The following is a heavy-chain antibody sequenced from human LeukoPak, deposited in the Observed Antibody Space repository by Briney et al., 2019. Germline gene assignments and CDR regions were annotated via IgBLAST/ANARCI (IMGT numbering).Heavy chain of an antibody. J-gene: IGHJ4*02. V-gene: IGHV4-34*01. D-gene: IGHD2-2*01. Sequence: SETLSLTCAVYGGSFSGYYWSWIRQPPGKGLEWIGEINHSGSTNNNPSLKSRVTISVDTSKNQFSLKLSSVTAADTAVYYCARSCSTSCPYYFDYWGQGTLVTVSS. CDR2: INHSGST. CDR1: GGSFSGYY. CDR3: ARSCSTSCPYYFDY.